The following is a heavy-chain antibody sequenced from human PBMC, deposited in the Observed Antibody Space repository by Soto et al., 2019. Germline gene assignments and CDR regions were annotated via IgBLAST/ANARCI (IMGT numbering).Heavy chain of an antibody. CDR2: IYATGTT. J-gene: IGHJ5*02. V-gene: IGHV4-4*07. CDR1: GASISGFY. Sequence: SETLSLTCTVSGASISGFYWSWIRKSAGKGLEWIGRIYATGTTDYNPSLKSRVVMSVDTSKKQFSLKLRSVTAADTAVYYCVRDGTKTLRDWFDPWGQGISVTVSS. CDR3: VRDGTKTLRDWFDP. D-gene: IGHD1-1*01.